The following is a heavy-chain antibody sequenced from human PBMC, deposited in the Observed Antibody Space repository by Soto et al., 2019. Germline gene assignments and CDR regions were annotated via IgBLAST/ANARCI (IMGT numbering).Heavy chain of an antibody. CDR1: GYIFVNYG. CDR2: ISPYTGNT. CDR3: VMVDNYVRPTPQDV. D-gene: IGHD3-16*01. J-gene: IGHJ6*02. Sequence: QVQLVQSGDEVKKPGASVKVSCKASGYIFVNYGIAWVRQAPGQGLEWMGWISPYTGNTHSASKVQGRLTMTTDTSTSTAYMDLGILPSVETDVCYCVMVDNYVRPTPQDVWGQGTTVTVSS. V-gene: IGHV1-18*01.